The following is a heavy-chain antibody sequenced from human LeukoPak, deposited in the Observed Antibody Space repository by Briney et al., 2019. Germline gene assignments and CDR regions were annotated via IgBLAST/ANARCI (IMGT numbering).Heavy chain of an antibody. Sequence: SETLSLTCAVYGGSFSGYYWSWIRQPPGKGLEWIGEINHSGSTNYNPSLKSRVTISVDTSKNQFSLKLSSVTAADTAVYYCARHYGARGPAANLMVGDYYYYYMDVWGKGTTVTVSS. D-gene: IGHD2-8*01. CDR3: ARHYGARGPAANLMVGDYYYYYMDV. V-gene: IGHV4-34*01. CDR2: INHSGST. CDR1: GGSFSGYY. J-gene: IGHJ6*03.